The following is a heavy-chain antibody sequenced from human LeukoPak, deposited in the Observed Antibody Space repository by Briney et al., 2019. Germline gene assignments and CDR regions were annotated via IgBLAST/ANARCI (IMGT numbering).Heavy chain of an antibody. J-gene: IGHJ4*02. V-gene: IGHV3-13*01. CDR3: ARGPPNYDSSGYYFLDY. D-gene: IGHD3-22*01. CDR1: GFTFSSYD. CDR2: IGTAGDT. Sequence: KAGGSLRLSCAASGFTFSSYDMHWVRQATGKGLGWVSAIGTAGDTYYPGSVKGRFTISRENAKNSLYLQMNSLRAGDTAVYYCARGPPNYDSSGYYFLDYWGQGTLVTVSS.